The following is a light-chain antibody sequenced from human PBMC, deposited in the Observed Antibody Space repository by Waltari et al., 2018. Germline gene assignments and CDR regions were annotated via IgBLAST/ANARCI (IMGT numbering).Light chain of an antibody. CDR2: DVS. Sequence: QSALTQPASVSGSPGQSIPISCTGTATDLGGYNYVSWYQQRPVKAPKLVIFDVSSPPSGISNRFSGSKFGNTASLTISGLQPEDEAHYYCCSVTSSSTWVFGGGTKLTVL. V-gene: IGLV2-14*01. J-gene: IGLJ3*02. CDR1: ATDLGGYNY. CDR3: CSVTSSSTWV.